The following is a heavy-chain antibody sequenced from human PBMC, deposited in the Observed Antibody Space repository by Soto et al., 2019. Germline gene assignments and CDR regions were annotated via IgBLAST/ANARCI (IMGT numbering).Heavy chain of an antibody. D-gene: IGHD3-3*01. V-gene: IGHV3-21*01. CDR3: ARDRGWGSTIFGVVTDSGYYYYGIDV. CDR2: ISSSSSYI. J-gene: IGHJ6*02. Sequence: GGSLRLSCAASGFTFSSYSMNWVRQAPGKGLEWVSSISSSSSYIYYADSVKGRFTISRDNAKNSLYLQMNSLRAEDTAVYYCARDRGWGSTIFGVVTDSGYYYYGIDVWGQGTTVTVSS. CDR1: GFTFSSYS.